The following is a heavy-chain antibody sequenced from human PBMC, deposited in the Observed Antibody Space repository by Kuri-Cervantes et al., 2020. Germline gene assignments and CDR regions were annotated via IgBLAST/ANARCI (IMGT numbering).Heavy chain of an antibody. J-gene: IGHJ6*03. D-gene: IGHD2-21*02. CDR3: ARGAPYCGGDCYPDAIYYFYYMDV. CDR2: IYYSGST. Sequence: SETLSLTCTVSGGSVSSSSDYWNWIRQPPGKGLEWIGYIYYSGSTNYSPSLTSRVTISVDTSKNQFSLKLSSVTAADTAVYYCARGAPYCGGDCYPDAIYYFYYMDVWGKGTTVTVSS. V-gene: IGHV4-61*01. CDR1: GGSVSSSSDY.